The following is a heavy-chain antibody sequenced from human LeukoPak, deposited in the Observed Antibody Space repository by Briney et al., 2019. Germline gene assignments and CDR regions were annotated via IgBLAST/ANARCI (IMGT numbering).Heavy chain of an antibody. CDR3: ARGGGYDSSGYYFYYYYGMDV. V-gene: IGHV1-2*02. CDR2: INPNSGGT. J-gene: IGHJ6*02. D-gene: IGHD3-22*01. Sequence: ASVNVSCKASGYTFTGYYMHWVRQAPGQGLEWMGWINPNSGGTNYAQKFQGRVTMTRDTSISTAYMELSRLRSDDTAVYYCARGGGYDSSGYYFYYYYGMDVWGQGTTVTVSS. CDR1: GYTFTGYY.